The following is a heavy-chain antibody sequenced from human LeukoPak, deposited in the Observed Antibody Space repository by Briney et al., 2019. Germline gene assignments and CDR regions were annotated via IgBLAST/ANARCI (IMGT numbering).Heavy chain of an antibody. CDR1: GGSISSGGYY. V-gene: IGHV4-31*11. CDR3: ARESPGRSFGHFDY. CDR2: IYYSGST. Sequence: SETLSLICAVSGGSISSGGYYWSWIRQHPGKGLEWIGYIYYSGSTYYNPSLKSRVTISVDTSKNQFSLKLSSVTAADTAVYYCARESPGRSFGHFDYWGQGTLVTVSS. J-gene: IGHJ4*02. D-gene: IGHD3-10*01.